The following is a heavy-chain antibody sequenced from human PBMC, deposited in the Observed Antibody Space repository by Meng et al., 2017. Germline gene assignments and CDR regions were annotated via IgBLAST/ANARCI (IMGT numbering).Heavy chain of an antibody. Sequence: LRLSCTVSGGPISSGSYYWSWIRQPAGKGLEWIGRIYTSGSTNYNPSLKSRVTISVDTSKNQFSLKLGSVTAADTAVYYCARFQYYYDSSGFYYGRGLDYWGQGTLVTVSS. CDR1: GGPISSGSYY. CDR2: IYTSGST. D-gene: IGHD3-22*01. V-gene: IGHV4-61*02. CDR3: ARFQYYYDSSGFYYGRGLDY. J-gene: IGHJ4*02.